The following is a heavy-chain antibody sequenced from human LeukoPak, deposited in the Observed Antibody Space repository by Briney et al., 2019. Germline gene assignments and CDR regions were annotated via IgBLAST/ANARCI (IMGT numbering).Heavy chain of an antibody. CDR2: ISWNSGSI. Sequence: GGSLRLSCAASGFTFSTYWMHWVRQAPGKGLEWVSGISWNSGSIGYADSVKGRFTISRDNAKNSLYLQMNSLRAEDTALYYCAKDHGDGYGMGGWGQGTLVTVSS. D-gene: IGHD5-24*01. V-gene: IGHV3-9*01. J-gene: IGHJ4*02. CDR3: AKDHGDGYGMGG. CDR1: GFTFSTYW.